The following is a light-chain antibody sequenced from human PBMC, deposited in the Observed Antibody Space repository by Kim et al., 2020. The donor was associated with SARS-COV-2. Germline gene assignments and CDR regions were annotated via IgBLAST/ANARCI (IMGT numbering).Light chain of an antibody. J-gene: IGKJ2*01. V-gene: IGKV3-20*01. CDR1: QTINSLY. CDR3: HQYISSPRT. Sequence: LSPGERATLTCRASQTINSLYVAWYQQKTGQAPRLLIYGGSSRAPGIPNRFGGSGSGTDFTLTISRLEPEDFAVYFCHQYISSPRTFGQGTKLEI. CDR2: GGS.